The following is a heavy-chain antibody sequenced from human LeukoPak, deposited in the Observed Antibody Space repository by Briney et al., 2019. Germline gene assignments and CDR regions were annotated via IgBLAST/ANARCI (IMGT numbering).Heavy chain of an antibody. J-gene: IGHJ4*02. CDR1: GFTFSRYT. CDR2: ISHHETNR. CDR3: ARDPVDRPPDYFDY. Sequence: GGSLRLSCAASGFTFSRYTMHWIRQSPDKGLEWVAVISHHETNRYYADSVRGRFTISRDNSQSILYLEMNSLTIEDTGVYYCARDPVDRPPDYFDYWGQGTLVTVSS. V-gene: IGHV3-30-3*01. D-gene: IGHD2-15*01.